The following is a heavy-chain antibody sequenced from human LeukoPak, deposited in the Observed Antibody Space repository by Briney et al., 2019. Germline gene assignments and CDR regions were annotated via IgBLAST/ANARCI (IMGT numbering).Heavy chain of an antibody. J-gene: IGHJ5*02. D-gene: IGHD1-26*01. CDR3: ARLATTRWFDP. Sequence: SETLSFTCTVSGGSISSYYWSWIRQPPGKGLEWIGYIYYSGSTNYNPSLKSRVTISVDTSKNQFSLKLSSVTAADTAVYYCARLATTRWFDPWGQGTLVTVSS. CDR1: GGSISSYY. CDR2: IYYSGST. V-gene: IGHV4-59*01.